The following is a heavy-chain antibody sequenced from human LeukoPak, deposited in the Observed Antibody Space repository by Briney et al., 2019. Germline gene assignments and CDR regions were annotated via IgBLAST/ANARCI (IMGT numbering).Heavy chain of an antibody. CDR1: GITFSTYG. D-gene: IGHD1-26*01. CDR2: ISHDGNNK. V-gene: IGHV3-30*03. CDR3: ARDSKGSPTYFDY. Sequence: GRSLRLSCAASGITFSTYGMYWVRQAPGKGLEWVAVISHDGNNKYYADSVKGRFTISRDNSKNTLYLQMNSLRAEDTAVYYCARDSKGSPTYFDYWGQGTLVTVSS. J-gene: IGHJ4*02.